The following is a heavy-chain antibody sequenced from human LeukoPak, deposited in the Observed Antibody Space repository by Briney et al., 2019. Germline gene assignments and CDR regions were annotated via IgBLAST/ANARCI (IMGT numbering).Heavy chain of an antibody. D-gene: IGHD2-15*01. CDR2: INHSGST. CDR3: ASQGCSDPSCSVAWFDP. CDR1: GGSFSGYY. J-gene: IGHJ5*02. Sequence: SETLSLTCAVYGGSFSGYYWSWIRQPPGKGLEWIGEINHSGSTNYNPSLKSRVTISVDTSKNQFSLKLSSVTAADTAVYYCASQGCSDPSCSVAWFDPRGQGTLVIVSS. V-gene: IGHV4-34*01.